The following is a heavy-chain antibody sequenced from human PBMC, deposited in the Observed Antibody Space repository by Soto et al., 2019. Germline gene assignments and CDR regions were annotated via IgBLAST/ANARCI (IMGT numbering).Heavy chain of an antibody. Sequence: AGGSLRLSCAASGFTFDDYGMSWVRQAPGKGLEWVSGINWNGGSTGYADSVKGRFTISRDNAKNSLYLQMNSLRAEDTALYYCARDQGYYDSSGYTFDYRGQGTPVTVSS. V-gene: IGHV3-20*04. CDR2: INWNGGST. CDR1: GFTFDDYG. D-gene: IGHD3-22*01. J-gene: IGHJ4*02. CDR3: ARDQGYYDSSGYTFDY.